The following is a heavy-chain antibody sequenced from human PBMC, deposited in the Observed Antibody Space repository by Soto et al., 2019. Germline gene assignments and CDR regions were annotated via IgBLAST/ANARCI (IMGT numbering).Heavy chain of an antibody. D-gene: IGHD6-13*01. CDR1: GYTFISYG. Sequence: QGKLVQSGAEVKKAGASVKVSCKASGYTFISYGIAWVRQAPGQGLEWMGWISTYNGKTNYAQKFPDRVTMTTDTSTSTTYMDGRSLRSDDTAVSYCARAGYATSWVGLLHTGVHGVEIDFWGQGTLVTVSS. J-gene: IGHJ4*02. CDR3: ARAGYATSWVGLLHTGVHGVEIDF. CDR2: ISTYNGKT. V-gene: IGHV1-18*01.